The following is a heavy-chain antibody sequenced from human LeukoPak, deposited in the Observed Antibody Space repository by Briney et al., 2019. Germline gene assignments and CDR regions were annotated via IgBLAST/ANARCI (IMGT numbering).Heavy chain of an antibody. CDR3: ARDNRYCNGGYCSNWFDP. Sequence: KSSETLSLTCTVSGVSISSSYSYWGWIRQPPGMGLEWIGSIYYTGNTYYNASLKSQVSISIDTSKNQFSLKLTSVTAADTAVYYCARDNRYCNGGYCSNWFDPWGQGTLVTVSS. J-gene: IGHJ5*02. V-gene: IGHV4-39*02. CDR2: IYYTGNT. CDR1: GVSISSSYSY. D-gene: IGHD2-15*01.